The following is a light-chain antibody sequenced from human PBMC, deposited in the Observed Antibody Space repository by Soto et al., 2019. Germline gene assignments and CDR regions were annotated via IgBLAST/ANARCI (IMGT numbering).Light chain of an antibody. CDR3: SSYAGSNNFV. V-gene: IGLV2-14*01. CDR1: SSDVGGYPY. Sequence: QSALTQPASVSGSPGQSITISCTGASSDVGGYPYVSWFQHHPGKAPKLMIYEVSNRPSGVSNRFSASKSGNTASLTISGLQADDEADYYCSSYAGSNNFVFGGGTKLTVL. CDR2: EVS. J-gene: IGLJ2*01.